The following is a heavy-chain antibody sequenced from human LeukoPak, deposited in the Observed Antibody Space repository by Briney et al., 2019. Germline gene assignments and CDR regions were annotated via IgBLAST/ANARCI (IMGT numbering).Heavy chain of an antibody. CDR3: ATPVGATKHYYYYGMDV. Sequence: ASVKVSCKVSGYTLTELSMHWVRQAPGKGLEWMGGFDPEDGETIYAQKFQGRVTMTEDTSTDTAYMELSSLRSEDTAVYYCATPVGATKHYYYYGMDVWGQGTTVTVSS. D-gene: IGHD1-26*01. V-gene: IGHV1-24*01. CDR1: GYTLTELS. J-gene: IGHJ6*02. CDR2: FDPEDGET.